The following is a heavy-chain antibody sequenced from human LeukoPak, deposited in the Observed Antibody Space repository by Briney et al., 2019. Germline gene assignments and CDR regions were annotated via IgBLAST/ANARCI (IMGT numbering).Heavy chain of an antibody. Sequence: PGGSLRLSCAASGFTFNNYAMHWVRQAPGKGLEWVSGISWSSGNIGYADSVKGRFTISRDNAKNSLYLQMNSLRAEDTAFYYCTKPRVQSPGVFDIWGQGTMVTVSS. CDR1: GFTFNNYA. J-gene: IGHJ3*02. CDR3: TKPRVQSPGVFDI. V-gene: IGHV3-9*01. D-gene: IGHD4-11*01. CDR2: ISWSSGNI.